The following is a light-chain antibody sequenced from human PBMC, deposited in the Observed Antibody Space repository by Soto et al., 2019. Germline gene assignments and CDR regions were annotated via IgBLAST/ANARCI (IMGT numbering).Light chain of an antibody. CDR1: SSDIGSYNF. J-gene: IGLJ2*01. CDR2: EVT. V-gene: IGLV2-14*01. CDR3: DSYTNRSTLV. Sequence: QSALTQPASVSASPGQSITISCTGTSSDIGSYNFVSWYQQRPGKAPKLIVFEVTHRPSGVSHRFSGSKSGNTASLTISGLQADDESYIYCDSYTNRSTLVFGGGTKVTVL.